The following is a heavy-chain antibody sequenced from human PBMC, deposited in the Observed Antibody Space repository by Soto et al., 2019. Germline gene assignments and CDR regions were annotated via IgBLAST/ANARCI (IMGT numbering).Heavy chain of an antibody. D-gene: IGHD4-17*01. CDR1: GYNFTNYW. J-gene: IGHJ6*02. V-gene: IGHV5-51*01. CDR2: IYPGDSDT. CDR3: ARQVGPTVLFYYGMDV. Sequence: PGESLKISCKGSGYNFTNYWIGWVRQMPGKGLEWMGIIYPGDSDTRYSPSFQGQVTISADKSISAAYLQWSSLKASDTAMYYCARQVGPTVLFYYGMDVWGQGTTVTVSS.